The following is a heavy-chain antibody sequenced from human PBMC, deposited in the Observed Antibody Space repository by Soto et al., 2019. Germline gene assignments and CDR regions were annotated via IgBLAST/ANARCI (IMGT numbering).Heavy chain of an antibody. CDR2: ISGSSSYI. V-gene: IGHV3-21*04. CDR1: GFTFSSYS. D-gene: IGHD3-22*01. Sequence: GGSLRLSCAAAGFTFSSYSRNWVSQAPGKGLEWVSSISGSSSYIYYADSVKGRFTISRDNSKNTLYLQMNSLRAEDTAVYYCAKARAPNYYDSSGCYRSVYYYGMDVWGQGTTVTVSS. J-gene: IGHJ6*02. CDR3: AKARAPNYYDSSGCYRSVYYYGMDV.